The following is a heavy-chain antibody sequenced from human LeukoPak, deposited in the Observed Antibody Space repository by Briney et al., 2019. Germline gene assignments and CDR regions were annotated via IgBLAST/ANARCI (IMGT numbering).Heavy chain of an antibody. CDR3: ARVMRGRFDP. CDR1: GGSITSSSYY. D-gene: IGHD3-16*01. CDR2: IYTSGST. J-gene: IGHJ5*02. Sequence: SETLSLTCTVSGGSITSSSYYWSWIRQPAGKGLEWIGRIYTSGSTNYNPSLKSRVTMSVDTSKNQFSLKLSSVTAADTAVYYCARVMRGRFDPWGQGTLVTVSS. V-gene: IGHV4-61*02.